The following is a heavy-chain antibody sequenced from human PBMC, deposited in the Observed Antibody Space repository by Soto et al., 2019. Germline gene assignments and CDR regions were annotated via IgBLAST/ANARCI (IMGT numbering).Heavy chain of an antibody. CDR3: AVQDIVVVPAAPFDY. CDR2: IYYSGST. V-gene: IGHV4-61*01. J-gene: IGHJ4*02. CDR1: GGSVSSGSYY. D-gene: IGHD2-2*01. Sequence: PSETLSLTCTVSGGSVSSGSYYWSWIRQPPGKGLEWIGYIYYSGSTNYNPSLKSRVTISVDTSKNQFSLKLSSVTAADTAVYYCAVQDIVVVPAAPFDYWGQGTLVTVSS.